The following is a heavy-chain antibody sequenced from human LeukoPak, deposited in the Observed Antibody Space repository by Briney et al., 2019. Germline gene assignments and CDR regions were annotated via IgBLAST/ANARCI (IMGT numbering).Heavy chain of an antibody. D-gene: IGHD3-22*01. J-gene: IGHJ4*02. CDR1: GGSISSYY. V-gene: IGHV4-59*01. Sequence: PSETLSLTCTVSGGSISSYYWSWIRQPPGKGLEWIGYIYYSGSTNYNPSLKSRVTISVDTSKNQFSLKLSSVTAADTAVYYCARDSAVYDSSGYWGIWGQGTLVTVSS. CDR3: ARDSAVYDSSGYWGI. CDR2: IYYSGST.